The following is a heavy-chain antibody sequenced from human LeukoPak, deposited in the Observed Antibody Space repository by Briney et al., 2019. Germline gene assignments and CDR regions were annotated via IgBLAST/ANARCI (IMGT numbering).Heavy chain of an antibody. D-gene: IGHD5-18*01. V-gene: IGHV1-69*05. CDR3: ARDSGYSYGFNWFDP. CDR1: GGTFSSYA. J-gene: IGHJ5*02. CDR2: IIPIFGTA. Sequence: SVKVSCKASGGTFSSYAISWVRQAPGQRLEWMGRIIPIFGTANYAQKFRGRVTITTDESTSTAYMELSSLRSEDTAVYYCARDSGYSYGFNWFDPWGQGTLVTVSS.